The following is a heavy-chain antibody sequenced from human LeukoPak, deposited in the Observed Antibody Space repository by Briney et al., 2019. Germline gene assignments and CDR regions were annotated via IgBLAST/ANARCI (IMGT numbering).Heavy chain of an antibody. CDR3: ARGKYRRYRQPTYYFDY. CDR2: INHSGST. D-gene: IGHD5-18*01. Sequence: PSETLSLTCAGYGGSFRGYYWSWIRQPPGKGLEWIGEINHSGSTNYNPSLKSRVTISVDTSKNQFSLKLSSVTAADTAVYYRARGKYRRYRQPTYYFDYWGQGTLVTVSS. CDR1: GGSFRGYY. J-gene: IGHJ4*02. V-gene: IGHV4-34*01.